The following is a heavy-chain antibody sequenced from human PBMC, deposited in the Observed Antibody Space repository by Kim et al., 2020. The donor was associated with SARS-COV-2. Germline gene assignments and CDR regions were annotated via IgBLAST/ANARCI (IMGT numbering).Heavy chain of an antibody. J-gene: IGHJ6*01. CDR1: GFTFDGYN. V-gene: IGHV3-43*01. CDR3: AKGQRSSYYYYYGMDV. CDR2: ISWDGGST. Sequence: GGSLRLSCAASGFTFDGYNMHWVRQAPGKGLEWVSLISWDGGSTYYADSVKGRFTISRDNSKNSLYLQMNSLRTEDTALYYCAKGQRSSYYYYYGMDVWGHGTTGTVS.